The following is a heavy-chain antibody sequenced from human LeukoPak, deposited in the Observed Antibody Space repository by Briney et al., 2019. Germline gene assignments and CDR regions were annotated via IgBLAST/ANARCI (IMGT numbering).Heavy chain of an antibody. CDR1: GFTFSSYA. CDR3: ARDSGNYLDAFDI. CDR2: ISGSGGRT. V-gene: IGHV3-23*01. Sequence: PGGSLRLSCAASGFTFSSYAMSWVRQAPGKGLEWVSGISGSGGRTYYADSVKGRFTISRDNAKNSLYLQMNSLRAEDTAVYYCARDSGNYLDAFDIWGQGTMVTVSS. D-gene: IGHD1-7*01. J-gene: IGHJ3*02.